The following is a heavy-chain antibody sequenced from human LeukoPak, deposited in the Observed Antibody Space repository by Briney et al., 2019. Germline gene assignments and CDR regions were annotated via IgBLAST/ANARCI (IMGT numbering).Heavy chain of an antibody. V-gene: IGHV3-73*01. CDR1: GFTFSGSA. D-gene: IGHD4-17*01. Sequence: GGSLRLSCAASGFTFSGSAMHWVRQASGKGLEWVGRIRSKANSYATAYAASVKGRFTISRDDSKNTAYLQTNSLKTEDTAVYYCTRVYGDYLSLHDYWGQGTLVTVSS. CDR3: TRVYGDYLSLHDY. CDR2: IRSKANSYAT. J-gene: IGHJ4*02.